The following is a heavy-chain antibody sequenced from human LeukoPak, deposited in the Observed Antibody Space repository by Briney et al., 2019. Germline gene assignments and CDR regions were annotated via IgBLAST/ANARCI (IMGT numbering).Heavy chain of an antibody. D-gene: IGHD1-1*01. J-gene: IGHJ6*03. V-gene: IGHV1-2*02. CDR3: ARGHTGRVDYYYYYYMDV. Sequence: ASVKVSCKASGYTFTGYYMHWVRQAPGQGREWMGWINPNSGGTNYAQKFQGRVTMTRDTSISTAYMELSRLRSDDTAVYYCARGHTGRVDYYYYYYMDVWGKGTTVTISS. CDR1: GYTFTGYY. CDR2: INPNSGGT.